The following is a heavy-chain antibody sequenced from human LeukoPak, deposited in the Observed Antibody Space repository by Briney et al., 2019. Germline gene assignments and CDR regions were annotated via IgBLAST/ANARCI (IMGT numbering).Heavy chain of an antibody. V-gene: IGHV1-18*01. CDR2: ISAYNGNT. Sequence: GASVKVSCKASGYTFTSYGISWVRQAPGQGLEWMGWISAYNGNTNYAQKLQGRVTMTTDTSTSTAYMELRSLRSDDTAVYYCARVYDSSGYYLHYYYYYMDVWGKGTTVTVSS. CDR1: GYTFTSYG. CDR3: ARVYDSSGYYLHYYYYYMDV. D-gene: IGHD3-22*01. J-gene: IGHJ6*03.